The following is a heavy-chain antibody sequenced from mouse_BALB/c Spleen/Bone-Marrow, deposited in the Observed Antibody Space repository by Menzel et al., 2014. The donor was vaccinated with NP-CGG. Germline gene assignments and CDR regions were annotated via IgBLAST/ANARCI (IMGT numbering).Heavy chain of an antibody. CDR3: ARGGITNYYGLDY. V-gene: IGHV1-14*01. J-gene: IGHJ4*01. Sequence: EVKVVESGPELVKPGASVMMSCKASGYTFTSYVIHWVKQKPGQGLEWIAYINPYNDDTKYNEKLKGKATLTSDKSSSTANMEFSSLTSEDSAVFYCARGGITNYYGLDYWGQGTSVTVSS. CDR1: GYTFTSYV. D-gene: IGHD2-4*01. CDR2: INPYNDDT.